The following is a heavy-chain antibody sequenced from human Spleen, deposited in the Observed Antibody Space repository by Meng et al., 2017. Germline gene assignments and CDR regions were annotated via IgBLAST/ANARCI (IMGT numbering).Heavy chain of an antibody. CDR3: AAKVTSFFDY. Sequence: LETLSLTCTVSGGSISSSSYYWGWIRQPPGKGLEWIGSIYYSGSTYYNPSLKSRVTISVDTSKNQFSLKLSSVTAADTAVYYCAAKVTSFFDYWGQGTLVTVSS. CDR2: IYYSGST. V-gene: IGHV4-39*07. CDR1: GGSISSSSYY. J-gene: IGHJ4*02. D-gene: IGHD4-17*01.